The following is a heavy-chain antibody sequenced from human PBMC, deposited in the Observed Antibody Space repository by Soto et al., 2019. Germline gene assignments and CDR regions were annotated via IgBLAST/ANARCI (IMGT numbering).Heavy chain of an antibody. Sequence: SETLSLTCSISGASIRSYFWSWLRQPPGKGLEWIGQIYYSGSTNYNSSLKSRATISIDLSKSQFSLQLTSVTAADTAVYYCATYDFDGGSNRFDHWSQGSLVTVSS. CDR3: ATYDFDGGSNRFDH. D-gene: IGHD3-3*01. V-gene: IGHV4-59*12. J-gene: IGHJ5*02. CDR2: IYYSGST. CDR1: GASIRSYF.